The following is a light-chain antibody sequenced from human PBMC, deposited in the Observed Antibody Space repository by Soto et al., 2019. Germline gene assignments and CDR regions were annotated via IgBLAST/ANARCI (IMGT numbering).Light chain of an antibody. V-gene: IGLV2-14*03. CDR1: SSDVGGYNY. Sequence: QSALTQPASVSGSPGQSITISCTGTSSDVGGYNYVSWYQQHPGKAPKLLICDVTNRPSGVSNRFSGSKSGNTASLTISGLQTEDEADYYCSSFASSIPLVFGGGTNVTVL. J-gene: IGLJ2*01. CDR2: DVT. CDR3: SSFASSIPLV.